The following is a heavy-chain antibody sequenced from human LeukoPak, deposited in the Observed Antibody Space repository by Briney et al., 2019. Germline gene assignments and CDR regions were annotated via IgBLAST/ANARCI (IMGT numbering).Heavy chain of an antibody. J-gene: IGHJ6*03. V-gene: IGHV1-18*01. CDR1: GYTFTSYG. Sequence: ASVKVSCKASGYTFTSYGISWVRQAPGQGLEWMGWISAYNGNTNYAQKLQGRVTMTTDTSTSTAYMELRSLRSDDTAVYYCARDRGYGSGSYYNVFSPYYYYYMDVWGKGTTVTASS. CDR2: ISAYNGNT. CDR3: ARDRGYGSGSYYNVFSPYYYYYMDV. D-gene: IGHD3-10*01.